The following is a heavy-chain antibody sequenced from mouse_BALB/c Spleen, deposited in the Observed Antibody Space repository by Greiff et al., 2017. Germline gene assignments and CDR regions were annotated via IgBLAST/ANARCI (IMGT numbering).Heavy chain of an antibody. CDR1: GYTFTDYA. J-gene: IGHJ4*01. D-gene: IGHD2-4*01. CDR3: ARARITTGYYAMDY. Sequence: QVQLQQSGAELVRPGVSVKISCKGSGYTFTDYAMHWVKQSHAKSLEWIGVISTYYGDASYNQKFKGKATMTVDKSSSTAYMELARLTSEDSAIYYWARARITTGYYAMDYWGQGTSVTVSS. V-gene: IGHV1S137*01. CDR2: ISTYYGDA.